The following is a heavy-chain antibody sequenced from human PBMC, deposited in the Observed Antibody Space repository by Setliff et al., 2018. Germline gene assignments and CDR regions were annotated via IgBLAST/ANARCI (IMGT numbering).Heavy chain of an antibody. CDR1: GGSIGRGSRY. V-gene: IGHV4-61*02. J-gene: IGHJ6*03. CDR3: ARDLYSSSSGGFYYYYYYMDV. D-gene: IGHD6-6*01. Sequence: PSETLSLTCTVSGGSIGRGSRYWSWIRQPAGKGLEWIGRIFPSGSTNYNPSLKSRVTISVDTSKNQFSLKLSSVIAADTAVYYCARDLYSSSSGGFYYYYYYMDVWGKGTTVTVSS. CDR2: IFPSGST.